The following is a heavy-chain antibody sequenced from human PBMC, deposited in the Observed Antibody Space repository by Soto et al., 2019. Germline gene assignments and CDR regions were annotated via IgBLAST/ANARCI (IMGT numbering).Heavy chain of an antibody. CDR3: ARDHPYSGKGFGAFDI. J-gene: IGHJ3*02. CDR2: IKQDGSEK. D-gene: IGHD1-26*01. CDR1: GFTFSSYW. V-gene: IGHV3-7*01. Sequence: PGGSLRLSCAASGFTFSSYWMSWVRQAPGKGLEWVANIKQDGSEKYYVDSVKGRFTIARDNAKNSLYLQMNSLRAEDTAVYYCARDHPYSGKGFGAFDIWGQGTMVTVS.